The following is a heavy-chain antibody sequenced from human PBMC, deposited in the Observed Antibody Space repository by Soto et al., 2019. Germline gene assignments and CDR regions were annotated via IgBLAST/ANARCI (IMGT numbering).Heavy chain of an antibody. CDR1: GFTFSSYG. Sequence: QVQLVESGGGVVQPGRSLRLSCAASGFTFSSYGMHWVRQAPGKGLEWVAVISYDGSNKYYADSVKGRFTISRDNSKNTLYLQMNSLRAEDTAVYYCATLTTVVTPPHWFDPWGQGTLVTVSS. CDR3: ATLTTVVTPPHWFDP. D-gene: IGHD4-17*01. CDR2: ISYDGSNK. J-gene: IGHJ5*02. V-gene: IGHV3-30*03.